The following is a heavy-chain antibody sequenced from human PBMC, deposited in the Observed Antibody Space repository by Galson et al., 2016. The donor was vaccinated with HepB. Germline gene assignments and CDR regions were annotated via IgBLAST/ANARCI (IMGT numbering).Heavy chain of an antibody. CDR2: IIPIFNTT. CDR3: ARGAWRYYYYGMDV. Sequence: SVKVSCKASGGTFSNYAIGWVRQAPGQGLEWMGGIIPIFNTTKYAQKFQGRVTITADESTTTAYMELSSLRSEDTAVYYCARGAWRYYYYGMDVWGQGTTVTVSS. CDR1: GGTFSNYA. D-gene: IGHD3-3*01. V-gene: IGHV1-69*13. J-gene: IGHJ6*02.